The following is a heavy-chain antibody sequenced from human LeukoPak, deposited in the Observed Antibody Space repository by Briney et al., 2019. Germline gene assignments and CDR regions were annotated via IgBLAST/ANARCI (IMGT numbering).Heavy chain of an antibody. Sequence: GGSLRLSCAASGFTFSHYGMHWVRQAPGKGLEWVAVIWSDGTEKYYGDAVKGRFTISRDNSRNTVYLQMNSLRGEDTAVYYCAKDAQRGFDYSNSLEYWGQGTLVAVSS. J-gene: IGHJ4*02. CDR2: IWSDGTEK. D-gene: IGHD4-11*01. V-gene: IGHV3-33*06. CDR3: AKDAQRGFDYSNSLEY. CDR1: GFTFSHYG.